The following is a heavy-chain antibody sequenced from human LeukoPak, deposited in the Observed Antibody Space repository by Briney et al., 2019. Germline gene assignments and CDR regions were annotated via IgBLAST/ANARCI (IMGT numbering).Heavy chain of an antibody. Sequence: SETLSLTCTVSGGSISSSSYYWGWIRQPPGKGLEWIGSIYYSGSTYYNPSLKSRVTISVDTSKNQFSLKLSSVTAADTAVYYCARHRLNIVVVVAATPGWFDPWGQGTLVTVSS. CDR3: ARHRLNIVVVVAATPGWFDP. V-gene: IGHV4-39*01. J-gene: IGHJ5*02. CDR1: GGSISSSSYY. CDR2: IYYSGST. D-gene: IGHD2-15*01.